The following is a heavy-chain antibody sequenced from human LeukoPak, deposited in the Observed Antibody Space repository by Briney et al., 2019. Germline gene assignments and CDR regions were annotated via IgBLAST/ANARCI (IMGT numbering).Heavy chain of an antibody. D-gene: IGHD3-10*01. J-gene: IGHJ4*02. CDR3: ARAGSDTYGDYFDY. CDR1: AGTFSSYT. Sequence: GASGKVACKAAAGTFSSYTISCVRQAPGRGLEWMGWIIPILGIANYAQKFQGRVTIPADKSTSTAYMELSSLRSEDAAVYYCARAGSDTYGDYFDYWGQGTLVTVSS. CDR2: IIPILGIA. V-gene: IGHV1-69*02.